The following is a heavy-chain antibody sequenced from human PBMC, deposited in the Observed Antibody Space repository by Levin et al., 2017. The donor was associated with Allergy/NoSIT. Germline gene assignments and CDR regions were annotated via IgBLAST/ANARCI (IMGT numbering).Heavy chain of an antibody. CDR1: GGSLSGHY. CDR2: IHHSGST. V-gene: IGHV4-34*01. CDR3: ARESANSSSPSFDN. Sequence: SETLSLTCAVYGGSLSGHYWSWVRQPPGKGLEWIGEIHHSGSTNYKPSLKSRVTISLDTSKNQISLKMTSMGAADSAVYYCARESANSSSPSFDNWGQGTLVTVSS. J-gene: IGHJ4*02. D-gene: IGHD6-6*01.